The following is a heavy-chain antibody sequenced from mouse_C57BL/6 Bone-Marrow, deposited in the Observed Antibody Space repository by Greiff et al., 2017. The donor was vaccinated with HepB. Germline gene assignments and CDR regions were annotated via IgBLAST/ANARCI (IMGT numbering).Heavy chain of an antibody. D-gene: IGHD1-1*01. CDR1: GFTFSDYY. Sequence: EVHLVESEGGLVQPGSSMKLSCTASGFTFSDYYMAWVRQVPEKGLEWVANINYDGSSTYYLDSLKSRFIISRDNAKNILYLQMSSLKSEDTATYYCARDRRYYYGSGGYFDYWGQGTTLTVSS. J-gene: IGHJ2*01. V-gene: IGHV5-16*01. CDR3: ARDRRYYYGSGGYFDY. CDR2: INYDGSST.